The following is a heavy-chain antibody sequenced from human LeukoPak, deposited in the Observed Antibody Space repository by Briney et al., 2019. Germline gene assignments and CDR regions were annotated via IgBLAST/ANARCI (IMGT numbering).Heavy chain of an antibody. CDR2: ISGSGGST. CDR3: AKDPFHWGTIYFDY. V-gene: IGHV3-23*01. D-gene: IGHD7-27*01. CDR1: GFTFSSYG. Sequence: PGGSLRLSCAASGFTFSSYGMSWVRQAPGKGLEGVSAISGSGGSTYYADSVKGRFTISRDNSKSTLYLQINSLRAEDTAVYYCAKDPFHWGTIYFDYWGQGTLVTVSS. J-gene: IGHJ4*02.